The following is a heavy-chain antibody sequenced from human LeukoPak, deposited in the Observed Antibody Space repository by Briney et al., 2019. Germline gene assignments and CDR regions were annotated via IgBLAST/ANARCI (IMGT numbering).Heavy chain of an antibody. J-gene: IGHJ6*03. CDR3: ARQEQNYYGSGSYYNPPYYYYYMDV. D-gene: IGHD3-10*01. V-gene: IGHV4-59*08. CDR2: IYYSGSS. CDR1: GGSISGYH. Sequence: SETLSLTCNVSGGSISGYHRSWIRQPPGKGLEWLGYIYYSGSSNYNPSLKSRVTISADTSKNQFSLKLSSVTAADTAVYYCARQEQNYYGSGSYYNPPYYYYYMDVWGKGTTVTVSS.